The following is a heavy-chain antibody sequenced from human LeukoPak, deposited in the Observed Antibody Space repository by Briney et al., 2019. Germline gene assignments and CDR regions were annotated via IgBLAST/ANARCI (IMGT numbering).Heavy chain of an antibody. J-gene: IGHJ3*02. CDR3: ARGSVAARNDAFDI. Sequence: PSETLSLTCTVSGGSISGYYWSWIRQPPGKGLEWIAYIYYSGSTNYNPSLKSRVTISVDTSKNQFSLKLSSVTAADTAVYYCARGSVAARNDAFDIWGQGTMVTVSS. V-gene: IGHV4-59*01. CDR1: GGSISGYY. D-gene: IGHD6-6*01. CDR2: IYYSGST.